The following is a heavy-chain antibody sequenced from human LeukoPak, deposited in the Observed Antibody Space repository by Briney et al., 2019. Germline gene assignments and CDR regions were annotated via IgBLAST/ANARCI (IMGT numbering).Heavy chain of an antibody. V-gene: IGHV4-34*01. D-gene: IGHD3-22*01. CDR3: ATRGDYDLDY. CDR1: GGSFSGYY. CDR2: INHSGST. J-gene: IGHJ4*02. Sequence: SETLSLTRAVYGGSFSGYYWSWIRQPPGKGLEWIGKINHSGSTNYNPSLKSRVTISVDTSKNQFSLKLSSVTAADTAVYYCATRGDYDLDYWGQGTLVTVSS.